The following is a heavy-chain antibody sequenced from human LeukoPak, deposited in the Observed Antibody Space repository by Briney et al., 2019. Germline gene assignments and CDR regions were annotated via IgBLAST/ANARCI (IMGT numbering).Heavy chain of an antibody. CDR3: AREHDYGGNFLDY. V-gene: IGHV3-48*01. D-gene: IGHD4-23*01. CDR2: ISSSSSTI. Sequence: PGGSLRLSCAASGFSFSSYSMNWVRQAPGKGLEWVSYISSSSSTIYYADSLKGRFTISRDNAKNSLYLQMSSLRAEDTALYYCAREHDYGGNFLDYWGQGTLVTVSS. CDR1: GFSFSSYS. J-gene: IGHJ4*02.